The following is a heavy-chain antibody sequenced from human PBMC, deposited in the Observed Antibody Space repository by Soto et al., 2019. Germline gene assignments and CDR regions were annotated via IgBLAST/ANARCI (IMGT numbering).Heavy chain of an antibody. Sequence: QVQLVESGGGVVQPGRSLRLSCAASGFTFSSYGMHWVRQAPGKGLEWVAVISYDGSNKYYADSVKGRFTISRDNSKNTLYLQMNSLRAEDTAVYYCAKSEQWLAIYYYYGMDVWGQGTTVTVSS. CDR3: AKSEQWLAIYYYYGMDV. V-gene: IGHV3-30*18. D-gene: IGHD6-19*01. J-gene: IGHJ6*02. CDR1: GFTFSSYG. CDR2: ISYDGSNK.